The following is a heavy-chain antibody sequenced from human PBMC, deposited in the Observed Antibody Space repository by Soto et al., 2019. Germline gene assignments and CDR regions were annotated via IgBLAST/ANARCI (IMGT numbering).Heavy chain of an antibody. CDR2: IYYSGST. J-gene: IGHJ4*02. Sequence: QVQLQESGPGLVKPSQTLSLTCTVSGGSISSGGYYWSWIRQHPGKGLEWIGYIYYSGSTYYNPSLKSRVTIAVDTSKNHFSLKRSSVAAADTAVYYCARGRYYIWGSYRCLYDYWFQVTLVTVSS. CDR3: ARGRYYIWGSYRCLYDY. V-gene: IGHV4-31*03. CDR1: GGSISSGGYY. D-gene: IGHD3-16*02.